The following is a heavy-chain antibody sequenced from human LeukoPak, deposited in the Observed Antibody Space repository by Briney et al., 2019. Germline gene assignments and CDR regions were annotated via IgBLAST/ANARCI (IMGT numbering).Heavy chain of an antibody. Sequence: PSETLSLTCTVSGGSISSGSYYWSWIRQPAGKGLEWMGRIYTSGSTNYNPSLKSRVTISVDTSKNQFSLKLSSVPAADTAVYYCAREGPGNESYAYVWGSYRRGGPFDYWGQGTLVTVSS. J-gene: IGHJ4*02. CDR1: GGSISSGSYY. CDR3: AREGPGNESYAYVWGSYRRGGPFDY. D-gene: IGHD3-16*02. V-gene: IGHV4-61*02. CDR2: IYTSGST.